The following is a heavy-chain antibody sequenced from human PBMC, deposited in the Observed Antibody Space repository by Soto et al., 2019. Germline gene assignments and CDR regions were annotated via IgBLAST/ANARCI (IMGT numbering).Heavy chain of an antibody. D-gene: IGHD5-12*01. V-gene: IGHV4-59*01. Sequence: SETLSLTCTVSGGSISSYYWSWIRQPPGKGLEWIGYIYYSGSTNYNPSLKSRVTISVDTSKNQFSLKLSSVTAADTAVYYCARVEATGGVGYWGQGTLVTVSS. CDR2: IYYSGST. CDR1: GGSISSYY. CDR3: ARVEATGGVGY. J-gene: IGHJ4*02.